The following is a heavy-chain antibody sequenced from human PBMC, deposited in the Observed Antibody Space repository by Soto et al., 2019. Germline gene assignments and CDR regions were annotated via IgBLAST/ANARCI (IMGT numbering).Heavy chain of an antibody. CDR1: GFSLSTSGVG. CDR3: ALYYYDSSGSYYFDY. CDR2: IYWDDDK. V-gene: IGHV2-5*02. Sequence: QITLKESGPPLVKPTQTLTLTCTFSGFSLSTSGVGVGWIRQPPGKALEWLALIYWDDDKRYSPSLKSRLTITKDTSKNQVVLTMTNMDPVDTATYYCALYYYDSSGSYYFDYWGQGTLVTVSS. J-gene: IGHJ4*02. D-gene: IGHD3-22*01.